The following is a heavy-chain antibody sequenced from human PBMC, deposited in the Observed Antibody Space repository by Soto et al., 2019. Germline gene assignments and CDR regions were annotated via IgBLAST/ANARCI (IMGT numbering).Heavy chain of an antibody. CDR2: INHSGST. CDR3: ARLHLPDTFHDYGMDV. V-gene: IGHV4-34*01. CDR1: GGSFSGYY. J-gene: IGHJ6*02. D-gene: IGHD2-2*01. Sequence: QVQLQQWGAGLLKPSETLSLTCAVYGGSFSGYYWTWIRQPPGKGLEWIGEINHSGSTNYNPSLKSRVTISVDAAKNQFSLKVSSVTAVDAAVYYCARLHLPDTFHDYGMDVWGQGTTVTVSS.